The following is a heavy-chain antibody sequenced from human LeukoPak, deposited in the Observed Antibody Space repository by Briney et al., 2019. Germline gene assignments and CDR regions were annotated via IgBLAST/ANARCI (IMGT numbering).Heavy chain of an antibody. D-gene: IGHD6-13*01. CDR2: IRSESYGGTT. CDR1: GFTFSSYG. J-gene: IGHJ4*02. V-gene: IGHV3-49*04. CDR3: TRASYSSSWYPPLEY. Sequence: GGSLRLSCAASGFTFSSYGMSWVRQAPGKGLEWVGFIRSESYGGTTEYAVSVKGRFTISRDDSKSIAYLQMNSLKPEDTAVYYCTRASYSSSWYPPLEYWGQGTLVTVSS.